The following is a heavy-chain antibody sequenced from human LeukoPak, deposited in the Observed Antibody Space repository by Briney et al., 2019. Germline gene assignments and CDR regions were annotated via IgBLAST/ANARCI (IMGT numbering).Heavy chain of an antibody. CDR1: GYTFTGYY. V-gene: IGHV1-2*02. J-gene: IGHJ6*03. D-gene: IGHD2-2*03. CDR3: ARVDRNNYYYYMDV. CDR2: INPNSGGT. Sequence: GASVKVSCKASGYTFTGYYMHWARQAPGQGLEWMGWINPNSGGTNYAQKFQGRVTMTRDTSISTAYMELSRLRSDDTAVYYCARVDRNNYYYYMDVWGKGTTVTISS.